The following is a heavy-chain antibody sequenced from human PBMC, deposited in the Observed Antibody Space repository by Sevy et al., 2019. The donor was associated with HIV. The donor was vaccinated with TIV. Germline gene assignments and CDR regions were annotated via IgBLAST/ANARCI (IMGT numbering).Heavy chain of an antibody. Sequence: GGSLRLSCAASGFTFSSYSMNWVRQAPGKGLEWVSSISSSSSYIYYADSVKGRFTISRDNAKNSLYLQMNSLRAEDTAVYYCARVSRTMDIVVVPAARRSYYYDGMDVWGQGTTVTVSS. CDR2: ISSSSSYI. V-gene: IGHV3-21*01. CDR1: GFTFSSYS. CDR3: ARVSRTMDIVVVPAARRSYYYDGMDV. D-gene: IGHD2-2*03. J-gene: IGHJ6*02.